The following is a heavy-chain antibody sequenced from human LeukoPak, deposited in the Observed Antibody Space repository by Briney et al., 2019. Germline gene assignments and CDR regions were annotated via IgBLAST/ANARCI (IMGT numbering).Heavy chain of an antibody. J-gene: IGHJ4*02. CDR2: IYYSGST. CDR1: GGSISSDY. D-gene: IGHD6-25*01. Sequence: SETLSLTCTVSGGSISSDYWSWIRQPPGKGLEWLGYIYYSGSTNYNPSLKSRVAISVDTSKNQFSLKLSSVTAADTAVYYCARVRSHRVAAVYIDYWGQGTLVTVSS. CDR3: ARVRSHRVAAVYIDY. V-gene: IGHV4-59*01.